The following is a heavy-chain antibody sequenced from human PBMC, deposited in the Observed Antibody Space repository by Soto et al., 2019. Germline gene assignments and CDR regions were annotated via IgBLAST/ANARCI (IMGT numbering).Heavy chain of an antibody. CDR3: AREAVAGTIGWFDP. CDR1: GFTFSSYA. CDR2: ISYDGSNK. V-gene: IGHV3-30-3*01. Sequence: PGGSLRLSCAASGFTFSSYAMRWVRQAPGKGLEWVAVISYDGSNKYYADSVKGRFIISRDNSKNTLYLQMNSLRAEDTAVYYCAREAVAGTIGWFDPWGQGTLVTLSS. D-gene: IGHD6-19*01. J-gene: IGHJ5*02.